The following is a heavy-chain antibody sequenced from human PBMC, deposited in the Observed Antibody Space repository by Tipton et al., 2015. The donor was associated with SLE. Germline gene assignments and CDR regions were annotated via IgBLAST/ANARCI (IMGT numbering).Heavy chain of an antibody. V-gene: IGHV4-34*01. D-gene: IGHD2-2*01. CDR2: INYSGST. CDR1: GGSFSGYF. Sequence: TLSLTCAVYGGSFSGYFWSWIRQPPGKGLEWIGEINYSGSTNYNPSLKSRVTISVDTSKNQFSLKLSSVTAADSAVYYCASNGFLVVPAAHLGYYYYMDVWGKGTTVTVSS. J-gene: IGHJ6*03. CDR3: ASNGFLVVPAAHLGYYYYMDV.